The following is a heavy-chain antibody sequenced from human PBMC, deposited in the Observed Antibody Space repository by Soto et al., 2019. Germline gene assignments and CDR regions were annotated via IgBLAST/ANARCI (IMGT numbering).Heavy chain of an antibody. CDR3: AIDVGEGSVSYYYGMGV. J-gene: IGHJ6*02. V-gene: IGHV3-30-3*01. Sequence: QVQLVESGGGVVQPGRSLRLSCAASGFTFSSYAMHWVRQAPGKGLEWVAVISYDGSNKYYADSVKGRFTISRDNSENTMELQMNRLRAEDTAVYCCAIDVGEGSVSYYYGMGVWGQGTTVTVSS. CDR2: ISYDGSNK. CDR1: GFTFSSYA.